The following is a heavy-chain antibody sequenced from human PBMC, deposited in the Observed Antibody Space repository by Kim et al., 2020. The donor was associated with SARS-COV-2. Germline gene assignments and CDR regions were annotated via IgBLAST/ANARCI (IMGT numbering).Heavy chain of an antibody. J-gene: IGHJ4*02. CDR2: ISSSSSYI. V-gene: IGHV3-21*01. CDR1: GFTFSSYS. CDR3: GREGGMATITDFDY. D-gene: IGHD5-12*01. Sequence: GGSLRLSCAVSGFTFSSYSMNWVRQAPGKGLEWVSSISSSSSYIYYADSVKGRFTITRDNAKNSLYLQMNSLRAEDTTVYYCGREGGMATITDFDYCGQGNLATLS.